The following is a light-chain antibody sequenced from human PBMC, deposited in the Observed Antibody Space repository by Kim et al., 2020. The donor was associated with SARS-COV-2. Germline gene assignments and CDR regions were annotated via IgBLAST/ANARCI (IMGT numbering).Light chain of an antibody. CDR3: QAWDNNNAV. V-gene: IGLV3-1*01. Sequence: SVSPGQTTRITCSGDKLGDKYISWYHHKPGQSPVLVIYEDNKRPSGIPERFSGSNSGNTATLTISGTQPMDEADYYCQAWDNNNAVFGGGTKLTVL. CDR1: KLGDKY. J-gene: IGLJ3*02. CDR2: EDN.